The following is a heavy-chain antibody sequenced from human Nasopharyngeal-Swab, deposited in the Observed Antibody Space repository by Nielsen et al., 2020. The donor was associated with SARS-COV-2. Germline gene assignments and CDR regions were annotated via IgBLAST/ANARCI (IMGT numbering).Heavy chain of an antibody. Sequence: SGPTLVKPTQTLTLTCTFSGFSLSTSGVGVGWIRQPPGKALEWLALIYWDDDKRYSPSLKSRLTITKDTSKNQVVLTMTNMDPVDTATYYCARSLPYYYDSSGYYPRYDAFDIWGQGTMVTVSS. CDR1: GFSLSTSGVG. CDR3: ARSLPYYYDSSGYYPRYDAFDI. CDR2: IYWDDDK. D-gene: IGHD3-22*01. V-gene: IGHV2-5*02. J-gene: IGHJ3*02.